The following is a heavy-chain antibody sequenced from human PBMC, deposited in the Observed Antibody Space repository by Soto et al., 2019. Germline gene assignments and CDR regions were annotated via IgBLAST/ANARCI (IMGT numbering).Heavy chain of an antibody. Sequence: QVQLVESGGGVVQPGRSLRLSCAASGFTFSSYGMHWVRQAPGKGLEWVAVISYDGSNKYYADSVKGRFTISRDNSKNTLYLQMNSLRAEDTAVYYCAKGFRSSSWSPLYDAFDIWGQGTMVTVSS. D-gene: IGHD6-13*01. V-gene: IGHV3-30*18. CDR2: ISYDGSNK. J-gene: IGHJ3*02. CDR3: AKGFRSSSWSPLYDAFDI. CDR1: GFTFSSYG.